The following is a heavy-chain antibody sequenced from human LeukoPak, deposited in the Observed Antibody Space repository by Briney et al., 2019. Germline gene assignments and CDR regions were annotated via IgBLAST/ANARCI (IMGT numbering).Heavy chain of an antibody. D-gene: IGHD6-6*01. J-gene: IGHJ6*03. CDR1: GGSISSYY. V-gene: IGHV4-59*01. CDR3: ARVYSSSWAYYYYYYMDV. Sequence: PSETLSLTCTVSGGSISSYYWSWIRQPPGKGLEWIGYIYYSGSTNYNPSHKSRVTISVDTSKNQFSLKLSSVTAADTAVYYCARVYSSSWAYYYYYYMDVWGKGTTVTVSS. CDR2: IYYSGST.